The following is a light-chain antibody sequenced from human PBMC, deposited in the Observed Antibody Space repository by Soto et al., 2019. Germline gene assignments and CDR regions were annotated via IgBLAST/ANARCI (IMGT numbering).Light chain of an antibody. V-gene: IGLV1-44*01. CDR3: ATWDDSLNGHVV. J-gene: IGLJ2*01. CDR1: RSNIGSNT. Sequence: QSVLTQPPSESGTPGQRVTISCSGSRSNIGSNTVNWYQQVPGTAPKFLIYSNNQRPSGVPKRFSGSKSGTSASLAISGLQSEDEADYYCATWDDSLNGHVVFGGGTKVTV. CDR2: SNN.